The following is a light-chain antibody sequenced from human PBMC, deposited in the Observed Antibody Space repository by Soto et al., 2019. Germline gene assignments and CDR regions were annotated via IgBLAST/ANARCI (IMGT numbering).Light chain of an antibody. Sequence: QSALTQPPSVSGSPGQSITISCTGTSSDVGGYNYVSWYQQHPGKAAKLMIYDVSNRPSGVSNRFSGSKSGNTASLTISGLQAEDEADYYCNSYTSSSTSYVFGIGTKLTVL. V-gene: IGLV2-14*03. CDR3: NSYTSSSTSYV. J-gene: IGLJ1*01. CDR1: SSDVGGYNY. CDR2: DVS.